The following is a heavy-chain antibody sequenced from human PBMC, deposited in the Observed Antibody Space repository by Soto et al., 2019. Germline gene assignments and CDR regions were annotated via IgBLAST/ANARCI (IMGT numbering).Heavy chain of an antibody. J-gene: IGHJ4*02. CDR1: GGSITTDGYY. Sequence: QVQLQESGPGLVKPSQTLSLTCTVSGGSITTDGYYWSWLRQAPGQGLEWIGNIYYSGSTLYNPSLTKRLIMAIATWKRQFALKLNSVTAAVTAVYFCARMYSTFGGVVLRHVTIFDSWGQGALGTGSS. CDR2: IYYSGST. V-gene: IGHV4-31*03. D-gene: IGHD3-16*01. CDR3: ARMYSTFGGVVLRHVTIFDS.